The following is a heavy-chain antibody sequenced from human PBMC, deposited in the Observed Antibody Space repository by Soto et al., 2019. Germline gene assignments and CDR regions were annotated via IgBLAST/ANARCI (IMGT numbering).Heavy chain of an antibody. CDR2: ISGSGGST. D-gene: IGHD1-1*01. V-gene: IGHV3-23*01. Sequence: GGSLRLSCAASGFTFSSYAMSWVRQAPGKGLEWVSAISGSGGSTYYADSVKGRFTISRDNSKNTLYLQMNSLRAEDTALYYCAKVDNLNSCFDYWGQGTLVTVSS. J-gene: IGHJ4*02. CDR3: AKVDNLNSCFDY. CDR1: GFTFSSYA.